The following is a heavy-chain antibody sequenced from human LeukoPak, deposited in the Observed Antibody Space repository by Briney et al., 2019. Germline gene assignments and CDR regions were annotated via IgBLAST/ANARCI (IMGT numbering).Heavy chain of an antibody. D-gene: IGHD2-8*01. CDR1: GYTFTGYY. Sequence: ASVKVSCKASGYTFTGYYMHWVRQAPGQGLEWMGRISPNSGGTNYAQKFQGRVTMTRDTSISTAYMELSRLRSDDTAVYYCARDWADIVLMVYATNFDYWGQGTLVTVSS. V-gene: IGHV1-2*06. CDR2: ISPNSGGT. CDR3: ARDWADIVLMVYATNFDY. J-gene: IGHJ4*02.